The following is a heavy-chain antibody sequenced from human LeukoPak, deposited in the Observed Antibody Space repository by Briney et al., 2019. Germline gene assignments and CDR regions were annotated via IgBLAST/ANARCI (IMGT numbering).Heavy chain of an antibody. CDR1: GFAFSSYA. D-gene: IGHD3-3*01. CDR2: ISGSGGST. V-gene: IGHV3-23*01. J-gene: IGHJ1*01. CDR3: AKDVTYYDFWSGYSFQH. Sequence: GGSLRLSCAASGFAFSSYAMSWVRQAPGKGLEWVSTISGSGGSTYYADSVKGRFTISRDNSKNTLYLQMNSLRAEDTAVYYCAKDVTYYDFWSGYSFQHWGQGTLVTVSS.